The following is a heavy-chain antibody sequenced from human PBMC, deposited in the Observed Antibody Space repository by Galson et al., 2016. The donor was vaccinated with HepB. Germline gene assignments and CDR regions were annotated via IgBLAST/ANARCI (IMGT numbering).Heavy chain of an antibody. J-gene: IGHJ6*02. Sequence: SLRLSCAASGFTFSNYAMTWVRQAPGKGLEWISTINNNDDSTYYADSVQGRFTISRDKSKNTLFLQMNSLRAEDTALYYCARGEAADYYYGMDVWGQGTTVTVSS. D-gene: IGHD6-13*01. CDR3: ARGEAADYYYGMDV. CDR1: GFTFSNYA. CDR2: INNNDDST. V-gene: IGHV3-23*01.